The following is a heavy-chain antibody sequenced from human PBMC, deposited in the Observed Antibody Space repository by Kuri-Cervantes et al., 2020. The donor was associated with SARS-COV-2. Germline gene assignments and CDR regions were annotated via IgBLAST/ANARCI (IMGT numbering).Heavy chain of an antibody. CDR1: GFTFSSYA. Sequence: GESLKISCAASGFTFSSYAMHWVRQAPGKGLEWVAVISYDGSNKYYADSVRGRFTISRDNVKNSLFLQMTSLRAEDTAVYYCAREGGGYCSSSSCFSLDHWGQGALVTVSS. V-gene: IGHV3-30-3*01. D-gene: IGHD2-2*01. J-gene: IGHJ4*02. CDR2: ISYDGSNK. CDR3: AREGGGYCSSSSCFSLDH.